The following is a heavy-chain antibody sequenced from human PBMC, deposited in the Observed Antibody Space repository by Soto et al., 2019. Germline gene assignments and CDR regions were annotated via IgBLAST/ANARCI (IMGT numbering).Heavy chain of an antibody. CDR1: GFTFSTYS. Sequence: GGSLRLSCVGSGFTFSTYSINWVRQAPGKGMEWVSSISSRSDIYYADSVKGRFTISRDNAKNSVSLQMNSLRAEDTAVYYCAREYTAWPLAYGLDVWGQGTTVTVSS. D-gene: IGHD2-2*02. J-gene: IGHJ6*02. V-gene: IGHV3-21*01. CDR3: AREYTAWPLAYGLDV. CDR2: ISSRSDI.